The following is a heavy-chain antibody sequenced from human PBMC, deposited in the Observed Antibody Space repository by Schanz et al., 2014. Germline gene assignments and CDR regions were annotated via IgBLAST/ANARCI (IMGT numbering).Heavy chain of an antibody. Sequence: QVQLQQWGAGLLKPSETLSLTCAVYGGSFSAYYWNWIRQPPGKGLEWIGEINHSGSTNYNPSLKSRVTISVDRSKNQFSLILNSVTAADTAVYYCARSPGDFPGWFDSWGQGTLVTVSS. D-gene: IGHD4-17*01. CDR1: GGSFSAYY. J-gene: IGHJ5*01. CDR2: INHSGST. CDR3: ARSPGDFPGWFDS. V-gene: IGHV4-34*01.